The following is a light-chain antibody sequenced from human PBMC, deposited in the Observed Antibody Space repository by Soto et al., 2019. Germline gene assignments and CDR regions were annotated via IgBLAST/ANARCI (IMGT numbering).Light chain of an antibody. J-gene: IGLJ1*01. Sequence: QAVLTQPPSVSAAPGQKVTISCSGSTSNIGNIYVSWYQHLPGAAPKLLIYDYNRRPSGIPDRFSGSRSGTLATLGITGLQTGDEADYYCATWDSSLRAYVFGAGTKVTVL. V-gene: IGLV1-51*01. CDR2: DYN. CDR3: ATWDSSLRAYV. CDR1: TSNIGNIY.